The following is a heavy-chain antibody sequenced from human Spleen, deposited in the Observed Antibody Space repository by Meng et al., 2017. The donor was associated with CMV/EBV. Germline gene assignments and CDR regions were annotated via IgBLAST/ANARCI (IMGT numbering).Heavy chain of an antibody. CDR2: NYYSGST. D-gene: IGHD5-18*01. CDR3: ARDVGAAMVAY. V-gene: IGHV4-31*03. CDR1: GGSISSDGCY. Sequence: CTVSGGSISSDGCYWSWIRQHPGKGLEWVGYNYYSGSTHYNPSLESRVTISVDTSKNQFSLKLSSVTAADTAVYYCARDVGAAMVAYWGQGTLVTVSS. J-gene: IGHJ4*02.